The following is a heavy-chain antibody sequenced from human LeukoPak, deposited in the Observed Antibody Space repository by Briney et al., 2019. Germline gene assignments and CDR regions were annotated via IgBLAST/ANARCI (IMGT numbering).Heavy chain of an antibody. J-gene: IGHJ6*03. CDR3: AKGEGWSGYYTDYYYMDV. CDR2: ISGSGGST. CDR1: GFTFNTYA. V-gene: IGHV3-23*01. Sequence: GGSLRLSCAASGFTFNTYAMSWVRQAPGKGLEWVSAISGSGGSTYYADSVKGRFTISRDNSKNTLYLQMNSLRAEDTAVYYCAKGEGWSGYYTDYYYMDVWGKGTTVTVSS. D-gene: IGHD3-3*01.